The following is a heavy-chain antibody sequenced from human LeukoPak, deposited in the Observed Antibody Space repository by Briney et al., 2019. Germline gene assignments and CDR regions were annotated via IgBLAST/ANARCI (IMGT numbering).Heavy chain of an antibody. CDR1: GFTFSSYS. V-gene: IGHV3-21*01. CDR3: ARDPSLRDITYYYYMDV. J-gene: IGHJ6*03. D-gene: IGHD5-12*01. Sequence: GGSLRLSCAASGFTFSSYSMNWVRQAPGKGLEWVSFISSSSSYIYYADSVKGRFTISRDNAKNSLFLQMNSLRAEDTAVYYCARDPSLRDITYYYYMDVWGKGTTVTVSS. CDR2: ISSSSSYI.